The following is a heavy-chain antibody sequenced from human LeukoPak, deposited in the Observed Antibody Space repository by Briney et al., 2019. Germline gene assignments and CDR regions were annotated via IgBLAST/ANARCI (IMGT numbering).Heavy chain of an antibody. J-gene: IGHJ4*02. CDR1: GFTFSNYW. CDR3: ARGPVSPAY. V-gene: IGHV3-74*01. Sequence: PGGSLRLSCAASGFTFSNYWMHWVRQTPGKGLVWVSRIISDGSSTSYADSVKGRFTISRDNAKNSLYLQMNSLRAEDTAVYYCARGPVSPAYWGQGTLVTVSS. CDR2: IISDGSST. D-gene: IGHD3-16*01.